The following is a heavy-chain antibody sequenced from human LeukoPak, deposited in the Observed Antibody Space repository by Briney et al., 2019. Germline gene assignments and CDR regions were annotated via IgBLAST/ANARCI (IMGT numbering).Heavy chain of an antibody. CDR2: IKSKTDGGTT. V-gene: IGHV3-15*01. D-gene: IGHD2-21*01. Sequence: PGRSLRLSCAASGFIFSNYAMHWVRQAPGKGLEWVGRIKSKTDGGTTDYAAPVKGRFTISRDDSKNTLYLEMNSLKTEDTAVYYCTTDDLRVRAFDIWGQGTVVTVSS. J-gene: IGHJ3*02. CDR3: TTDDLRVRAFDI. CDR1: GFIFSNYA.